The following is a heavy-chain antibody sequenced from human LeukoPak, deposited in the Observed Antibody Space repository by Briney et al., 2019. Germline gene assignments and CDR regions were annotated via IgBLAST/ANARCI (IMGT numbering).Heavy chain of an antibody. V-gene: IGHV1-69*05. J-gene: IGHJ6*03. CDR3: ARGWGYYYYMDV. Sequence: GASVKVSCKASGGTFSSYAISWVRQAPGQGLEWMGGIIPIFGTANYAQKFQGRVTITTDESTSTAYMELSSLRSEDTAVYYCARGWGYYYYMDVWGKGTTVTVSS. D-gene: IGHD3-16*01. CDR2: IIPIFGTA. CDR1: GGTFSSYA.